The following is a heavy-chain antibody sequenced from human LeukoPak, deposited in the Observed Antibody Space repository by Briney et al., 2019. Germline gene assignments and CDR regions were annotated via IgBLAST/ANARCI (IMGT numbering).Heavy chain of an antibody. CDR1: GFTFSSYA. CDR2: MSGSGGST. V-gene: IGHV3-23*01. D-gene: IGHD5-12*01. Sequence: HGGSLRLSCAAAGFTFSSYAMSWVRQAPGKGLEWVSAMSGSGGSTYYADSVKGRFTISRDNSKNTLYLQMNSLRAEDTAVYYCAKDLGWLHRTDAFDFWGQGTMVTVSS. J-gene: IGHJ3*01. CDR3: AKDLGWLHRTDAFDF.